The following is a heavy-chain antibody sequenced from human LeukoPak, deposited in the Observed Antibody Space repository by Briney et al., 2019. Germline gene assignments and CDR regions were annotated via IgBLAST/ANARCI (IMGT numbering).Heavy chain of an antibody. V-gene: IGHV4-31*03. CDR2: IYKNGGT. J-gene: IGHJ4*02. D-gene: IGHD2/OR15-2a*01. Sequence: SQTLSLTCTVSGGSTSSGGYPWNWLRQRPGKGLEWIGHIYKNGGTYYNPSLRSRVSITIDTSKKQFSLRLRSVTAADMAVYFCATFRLYALDYWGQGTLVTVSS. CDR3: ATFRLYALDY. CDR1: GGSTSSGGYP.